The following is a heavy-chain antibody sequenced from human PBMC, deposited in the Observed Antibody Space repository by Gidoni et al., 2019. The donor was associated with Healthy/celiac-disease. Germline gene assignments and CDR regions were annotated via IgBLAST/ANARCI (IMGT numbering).Heavy chain of an antibody. CDR1: GFTFSSYA. CDR3: AREQVWWFGELGHGPTDY. V-gene: IGHV3-30-3*01. Sequence: QVQLVESGGGVVQPGRSLRLPCAASGFTFSSYAMHWVRQAPGKGLEWVAVISYDGSNKYDADSVKGRFTISRDNSKNTLYLQMNSLRAEDTAVYYCAREQVWWFGELGHGPTDYWGQGTLVTVSS. CDR2: ISYDGSNK. D-gene: IGHD3-10*01. J-gene: IGHJ4*02.